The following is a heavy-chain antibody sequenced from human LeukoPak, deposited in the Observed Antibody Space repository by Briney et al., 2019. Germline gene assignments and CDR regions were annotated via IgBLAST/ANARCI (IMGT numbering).Heavy chain of an antibody. J-gene: IGHJ4*02. V-gene: IGHV3-23*01. D-gene: IGHD2-2*01. CDR2: IGGSGGST. Sequence: GGSLRLSCAASGFTVSSNYMSWVRQAPGKGLEWVSSIGGSGGSTYYADSVKGRFTISRDNSKNTLYLQMNSLRAEDTAVYYCAKNRGSSITSCFDYWGQGTLVTVSS. CDR3: AKNRGSSITSCFDY. CDR1: GFTVSSNY.